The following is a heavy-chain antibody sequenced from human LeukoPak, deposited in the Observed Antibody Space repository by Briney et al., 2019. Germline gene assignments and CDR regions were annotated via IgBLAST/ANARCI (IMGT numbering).Heavy chain of an antibody. Sequence: GGSLRLSCAASGFTFSSYAMSWVRQAPGKGLEWVSAISGSGGSTYYADSVKGRFTISRDNSKNTLYLQMNSLRAEDTAVYYCAKGLLRWLAGTHAFDIWGQGTMVTVS. CDR1: GFTFSSYA. J-gene: IGHJ3*02. V-gene: IGHV3-23*01. CDR3: AKGLLRWLAGTHAFDI. CDR2: ISGSGGST. D-gene: IGHD6-19*01.